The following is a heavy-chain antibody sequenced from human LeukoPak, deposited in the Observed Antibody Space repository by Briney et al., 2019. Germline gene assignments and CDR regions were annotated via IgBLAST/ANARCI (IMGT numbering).Heavy chain of an antibody. CDR1: GFIFSDYY. V-gene: IGHV3-11*01. CDR2: ISSASSSI. Sequence: PGGSLRLSCAASGFIFSDYYMTWIRQAPGKGLEWLSYISSASSSIDYADSVKGRVTISRHNAKNSVYLQMNSLPAEDTPVYYCAGSEAVVINGLDVWGQGTMVTVSS. D-gene: IGHD3-22*01. J-gene: IGHJ3*01. CDR3: AGSEAVVINGLDV.